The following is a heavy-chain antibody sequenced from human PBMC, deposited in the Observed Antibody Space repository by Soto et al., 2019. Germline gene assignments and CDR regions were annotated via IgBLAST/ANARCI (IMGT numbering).Heavy chain of an antibody. CDR1: GFTFSSYS. Sequence: PGGSLRLSCAASGFTFSSYSMNWVRQAPGKGLEYVSAISSNGGSTYYANSVKGRFTISRDNSKNTLYLQMGSLRAEDMVVYYCARDKTPYYYDSSGYYLDAFDIWGQGTMVTVSS. D-gene: IGHD3-22*01. CDR3: ARDKTPYYYDSSGYYLDAFDI. J-gene: IGHJ3*02. CDR2: ISSNGGST. V-gene: IGHV3-64*01.